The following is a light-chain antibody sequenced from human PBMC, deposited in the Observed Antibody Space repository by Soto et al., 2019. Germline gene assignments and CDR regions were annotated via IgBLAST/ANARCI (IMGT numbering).Light chain of an antibody. CDR1: SPDFVTYNR. V-gene: IGLV2-18*01. Sequence: QSVLTQPPSVSGSPGQSVTIACTGTSPDFVTYNRVSWYQQPPGTAPKLIVYEASNRPSGVPDRFSGSKSGNTASLTISGLQAAYEADYYCSLYTSENTYVFGTGTKVTVL. J-gene: IGLJ1*01. CDR3: SLYTSENTYV. CDR2: EAS.